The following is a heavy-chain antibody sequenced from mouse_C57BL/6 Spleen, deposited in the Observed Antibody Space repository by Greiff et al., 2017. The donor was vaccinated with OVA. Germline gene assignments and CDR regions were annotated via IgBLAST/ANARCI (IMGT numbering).Heavy chain of an antibody. CDR3: AREEGPFDY. Sequence: VQLQQPGAELVKPGASVKLSCKASGYTFTDYYMNWVKQSHGKSLEWIGDINPNNGGTSYNQKFKGKATLTVDKSSSTAYMELRSLTSEDSAVYYCAREEGPFDYWGQGTTLTVSS. D-gene: IGHD3-3*01. V-gene: IGHV1-26*01. CDR1: GYTFTDYY. CDR2: INPNNGGT. J-gene: IGHJ2*01.